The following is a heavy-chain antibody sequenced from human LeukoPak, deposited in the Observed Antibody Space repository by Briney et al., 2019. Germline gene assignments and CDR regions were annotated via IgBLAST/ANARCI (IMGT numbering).Heavy chain of an antibody. D-gene: IGHD3-10*01. CDR2: ISAYNGNT. CDR1: GYTFTCYG. V-gene: IGHV1-18*04. J-gene: IGHJ3*02. Sequence: ASVKVSCKASGYTFTCYGISWVRQAPGQGLEWMGWISAYNGNTNYAQKLQGRVTMTTDTSTSTAYMELRSLRSDDTAVYYCARDPQTMVRGVIIPDAFDIWGQGTMVTVSS. CDR3: ARDPQTMVRGVIIPDAFDI.